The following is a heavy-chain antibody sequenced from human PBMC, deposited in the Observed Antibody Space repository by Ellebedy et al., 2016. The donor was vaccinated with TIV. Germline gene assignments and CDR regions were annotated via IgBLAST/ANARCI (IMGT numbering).Heavy chain of an antibody. D-gene: IGHD4-17*01. CDR1: GFTVSSNY. V-gene: IGHV3-66*01. Sequence: PGGSLRLSCAVSGFTVSSNYMSRVRQAPGKGLEWVSIIYSGGDTYYADSVKGRFIISRDSSKNTLYLQMNSLRAEDTAVYYCASRPNGDFHFLDYWGQGTLVSVSS. J-gene: IGHJ4*02. CDR2: IYSGGDT. CDR3: ASRPNGDFHFLDY.